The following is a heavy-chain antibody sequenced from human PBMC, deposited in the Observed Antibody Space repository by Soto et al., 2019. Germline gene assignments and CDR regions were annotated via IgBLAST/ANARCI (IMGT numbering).Heavy chain of an antibody. CDR3: VRGPGAYVYFGFDV. D-gene: IGHD3-9*01. Sequence: EVQLVASGGGFVQPGGSLRLSCVASGFNFNTDSMHWVRQAPGEGLVWISRINTDGTSTNYADSVRGRFTFSRDNAKNTLYLQMNSLRADDTADYYCVRGPGAYVYFGFDVWGQGTMVTVSS. CDR2: INTDGTST. J-gene: IGHJ3*01. CDR1: GFNFNTDS. V-gene: IGHV3-74*01.